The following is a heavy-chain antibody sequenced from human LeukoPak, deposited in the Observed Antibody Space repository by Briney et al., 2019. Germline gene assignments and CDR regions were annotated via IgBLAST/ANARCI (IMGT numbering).Heavy chain of an antibody. Sequence: GASVKVSRKVSGYTLTELSMHWVRQAPGKGLEWMGGFDPEDGETIYAQKFQGRVTMTEDTSTDTAYMELSSLRSEDTAVYYCATDIVGATRFDYWGQGTLVTVSS. V-gene: IGHV1-24*01. CDR2: FDPEDGET. CDR1: GYTLTELS. J-gene: IGHJ4*02. CDR3: ATDIVGATRFDY. D-gene: IGHD1-26*01.